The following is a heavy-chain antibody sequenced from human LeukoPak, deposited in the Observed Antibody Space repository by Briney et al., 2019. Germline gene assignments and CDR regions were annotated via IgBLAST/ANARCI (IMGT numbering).Heavy chain of an antibody. D-gene: IGHD3-22*01. CDR1: GFTFSSYA. CDR3: AKDRKWLIDAFDI. CDR2: ISGSGGNT. V-gene: IGHV3-23*01. J-gene: IGHJ3*02. Sequence: QAGGSLRLSCAASGFTFSSYAMSRVRQSPGRGLEWVSSISGSGGNTYYADSVKGRFTISRDNSKNTLYLQMNSLRAEDTAVYYCAKDRKWLIDAFDIWGQGTMVTVSS.